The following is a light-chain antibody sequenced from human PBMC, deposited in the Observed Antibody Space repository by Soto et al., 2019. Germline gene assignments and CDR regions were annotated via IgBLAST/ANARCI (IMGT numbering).Light chain of an antibody. Sequence: IVLTQSPATLSLSPGERATLSCRASQSVYIYLAWYQQKPGQAPRLLIYDASIRATGIPDRFSGSGSGTDFTLTIGSLEPDDFAVYYCQHRASWPLTFGGGTKVEI. J-gene: IGKJ4*01. CDR2: DAS. CDR3: QHRASWPLT. CDR1: QSVYIY. V-gene: IGKV3-11*01.